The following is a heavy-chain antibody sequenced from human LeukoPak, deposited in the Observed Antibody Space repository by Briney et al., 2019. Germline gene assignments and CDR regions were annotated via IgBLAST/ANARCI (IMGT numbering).Heavy chain of an antibody. CDR3: AREWIQLTEGFDY. J-gene: IGHJ4*02. CDR2: INPNSGGT. V-gene: IGHV1-2*02. D-gene: IGHD5-18*01. Sequence: GASVKVSCKASGYTFTGYYMHWVRQAPGQGLEWMGWINPNSGGTNYAQKFQGRVTMARDMSTSTVYMELSSLRYEDTAVYYCAREWIQLTEGFDYWGQGTLVTVSS. CDR1: GYTFTGYY.